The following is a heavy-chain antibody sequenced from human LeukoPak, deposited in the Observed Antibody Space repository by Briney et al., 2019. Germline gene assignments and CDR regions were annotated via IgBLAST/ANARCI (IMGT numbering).Heavy chain of an antibody. V-gene: IGHV1-46*01. CDR3: ARYSGSYHTYFDS. CDR2: IDPSGGIT. J-gene: IGHJ4*02. CDR1: GYTFSSYY. D-gene: IGHD1-26*01. Sequence: ASVKVSCKASGYTFSSYYIHWVRQAPGQGLEWMGIIDPSGGITTYAQKFEGRVTMTRDTSTSTVDMKLSRLRSEDTAVYYCARYSGSYHTYFDSWGQGTLVTVSS.